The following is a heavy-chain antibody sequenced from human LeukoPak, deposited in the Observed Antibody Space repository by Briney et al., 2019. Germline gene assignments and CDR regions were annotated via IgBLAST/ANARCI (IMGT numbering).Heavy chain of an antibody. D-gene: IGHD3-10*01. J-gene: IGHJ4*02. Sequence: VASVKVSCKASGYTFTGYYMHWVRQAPGQGLEWMGWINPNSGDTNYAQKFQGRVTMTRDTSISTAYMDLSGLTSDDTAVYYCARDRSQGRDFDYWGQGTLVTVSS. CDR2: INPNSGDT. CDR3: ARDRSQGRDFDY. V-gene: IGHV1-2*02. CDR1: GYTFTGYY.